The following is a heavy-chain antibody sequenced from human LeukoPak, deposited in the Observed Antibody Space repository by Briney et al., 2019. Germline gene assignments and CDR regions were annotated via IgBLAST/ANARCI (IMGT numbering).Heavy chain of an antibody. D-gene: IGHD6-13*01. CDR2: INHSGST. V-gene: IGHV4-34*01. CDR1: GGSFSGYY. CDR3: ARGGGYSSSWDNWFDP. Sequence: SETLSLTCAVYGGSFSGYYWSWIRQPPGKGLEWIGEINHSGSTNYKPSLKSRLTISVDTSKNQCSLKLSSVTAADTAVYYCARGGGYSSSWDNWFDPWGQGTLVTVSS. J-gene: IGHJ5*02.